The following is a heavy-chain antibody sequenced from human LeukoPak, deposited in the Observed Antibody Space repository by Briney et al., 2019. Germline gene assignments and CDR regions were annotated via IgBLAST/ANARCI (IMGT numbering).Heavy chain of an antibody. Sequence: PSETLSLTCAVSGGSISSGGYSWSWIRQPPGKGLEWIGYIYHSGSTYYNPSLKSRVTISVDRSKSQFSLKLSSVTAADTAVYYCARGSPTDAFDIWGQGTMVTVSS. CDR1: GGSISSGGYS. CDR2: IYHSGST. CDR3: ARGSPTDAFDI. J-gene: IGHJ3*02. V-gene: IGHV4-30-2*01.